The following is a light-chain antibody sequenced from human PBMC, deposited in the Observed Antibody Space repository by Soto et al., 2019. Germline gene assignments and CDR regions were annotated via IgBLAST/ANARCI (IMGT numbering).Light chain of an antibody. J-gene: IGLJ1*01. CDR2: EAT. V-gene: IGLV2-14*01. CDR1: RSDIGASNS. CDR3: ISYKTDDTFV. Sequence: QSVLTQPTSVSGSPGQSITISCAGTRSDIGASNSVSWYQHLPGRSPTLIIYEATNRPSGVSERFSGSKAGDTSSLTISGLQADDESEYFCISYKTDDTFVVGGGTKLTV.